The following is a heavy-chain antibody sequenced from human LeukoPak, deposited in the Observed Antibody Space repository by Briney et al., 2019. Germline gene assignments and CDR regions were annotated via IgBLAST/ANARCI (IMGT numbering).Heavy chain of an antibody. CDR1: GFTFSSYS. CDR2: ISSSSSYI. D-gene: IGHD6-13*01. Sequence: GGSLRLSCAASGFTFSSYSMNWVRQAPGKGLEWVSSISSSSSYIYYADSVKGRFTISRDNAKNSLYLQMNSLRAEDTAVYYCARVIRAAVQYNWFDPWGQGTLVTVSS. V-gene: IGHV3-21*01. J-gene: IGHJ5*02. CDR3: ARVIRAAVQYNWFDP.